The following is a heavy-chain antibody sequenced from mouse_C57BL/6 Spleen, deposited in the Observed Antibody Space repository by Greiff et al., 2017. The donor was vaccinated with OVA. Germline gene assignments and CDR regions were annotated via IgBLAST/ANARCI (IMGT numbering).Heavy chain of an antibody. J-gene: IGHJ2*01. Sequence: QVQLQQPGAELVRPGSSVKLSCKASGYTFTSYWMHWVKQRPIQGLEWIGNIDPSDSETHYNQKFKDKATLTVDKSSSTAYMQLSSLTSEDSAVYYCARLGDDGYYDYWGQGTTLTVSS. CDR1: GYTFTSYW. D-gene: IGHD2-3*01. CDR2: IDPSDSET. V-gene: IGHV1-52*01. CDR3: ARLGDDGYYDY.